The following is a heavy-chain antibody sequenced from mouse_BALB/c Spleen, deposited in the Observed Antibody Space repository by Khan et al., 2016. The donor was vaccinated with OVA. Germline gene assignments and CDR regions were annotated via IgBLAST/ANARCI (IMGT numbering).Heavy chain of an antibody. CDR1: GFTFSNYW. CDR2: IRLKSDDYVT. D-gene: IGHD3-3*01. Sequence: EVKVEESGGGLVQPGGSMNLSCVASGFTFSNYWMNWVRQSPEKGLEWVAEIRLKSDDYVTHYAVSVQGRFTISRDDSKSSVYLQMNNLSAEDTVIYYCWIQLWGQGTTLTVSS. J-gene: IGHJ2*01. V-gene: IGHV6-6*02. CDR3: WIQL.